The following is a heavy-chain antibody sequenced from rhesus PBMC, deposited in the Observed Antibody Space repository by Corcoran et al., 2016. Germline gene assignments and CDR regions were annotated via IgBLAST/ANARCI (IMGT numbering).Heavy chain of an antibody. J-gene: IGHJ1*01. V-gene: IGHV4-57*02. D-gene: IGHD6-31*01. Sequence: QLQLQESGPGLVKPSAPLSLTCAVSGGSFSISNCCICIRPPPGQGLVWIVRISGSGGSTSNNPSLTRRVTSSTDTAKNQFSLKGSAVTAADTAVYYCARGRSSGWYEAEYFEFWGQGALVTVSS. CDR1: GGSFSISNC. CDR2: ISGSGGST. CDR3: ARGRSSGWYEAEYFEF.